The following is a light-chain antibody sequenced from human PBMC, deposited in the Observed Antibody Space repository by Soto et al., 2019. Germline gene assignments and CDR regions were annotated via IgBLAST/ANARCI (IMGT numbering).Light chain of an antibody. CDR1: NSDVGLYNF. CDR3: SSYGGRSSVV. Sequence: QSALTQPPSASGSPGQSVTISCTGTNSDVGLYNFVSWYQQHPGNAPKLMIYEGTKRPSGVPDRFSGSKSGNTASLTVSGLQAEDEADYYCSSYGGRSSVVFGGGTKLTVL. V-gene: IGLV2-8*01. CDR2: EGT. J-gene: IGLJ2*01.